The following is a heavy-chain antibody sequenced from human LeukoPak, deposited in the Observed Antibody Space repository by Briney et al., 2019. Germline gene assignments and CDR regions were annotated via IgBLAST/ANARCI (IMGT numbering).Heavy chain of an antibody. CDR3: ASFLRYDYQGPLDY. J-gene: IGHJ4*02. V-gene: IGHV3-11*01. CDR2: ISSSGSTI. Sequence: GGSLRLSCAASGFTFSDYYMSWIRQAPGKGLEWVSYISSSGSTIYYADSVKGRFTISRDNAKNSLYLQMNSLRAEDTAVYYCASFLRYDYQGPLDYWGQGTLVTVSS. CDR1: GFTFSDYY. D-gene: IGHD5-12*01.